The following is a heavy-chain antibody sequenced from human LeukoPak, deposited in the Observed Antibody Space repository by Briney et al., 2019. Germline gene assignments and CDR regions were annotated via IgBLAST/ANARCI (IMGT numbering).Heavy chain of an antibody. D-gene: IGHD1/OR15-1a*01. CDR3: ARRLTTSGKHYFDY. V-gene: IGHV3-11*04. Sequence: GGSLRLSCAASGFTFSDYYMSWIRQAPGKGLEWVSYISSSSGTIYYADSVQGRFTISRDNAKNSLYLQMNSLRAEDTAVYYCARRLTTSGKHYFDYWGQGTLVTVSS. CDR2: ISSSSGTI. J-gene: IGHJ4*02. CDR1: GFTFSDYY.